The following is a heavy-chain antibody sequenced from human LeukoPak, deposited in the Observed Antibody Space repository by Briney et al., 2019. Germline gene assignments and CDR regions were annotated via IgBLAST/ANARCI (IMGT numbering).Heavy chain of an antibody. CDR2: ITSSSSII. V-gene: IGHV3-48*01. Sequence: GGSLRLSCAASGFTFSSYSMNWVRQAPGKGLEWVSYITSSSSIIYYADSVKGRFTTSRDNSNNTLYLLMNSLRREDTAVYFCARGSYSSAWFFYWGQGTLVTVSS. J-gene: IGHJ4*02. CDR3: ARGSYSSAWFFY. CDR1: GFTFSSYS. D-gene: IGHD6-13*01.